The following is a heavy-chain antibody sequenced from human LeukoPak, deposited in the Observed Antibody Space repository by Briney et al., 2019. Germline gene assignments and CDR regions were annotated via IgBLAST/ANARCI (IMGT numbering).Heavy chain of an antibody. CDR2: IYYSGST. CDR3: ASPSLLSKQWLVREGAFDI. V-gene: IGHV4-39*01. Sequence: PSETLSLTCTVSGVSISSSSYYWGWIRQPPGKGLEWIGSIYYSGSTYYNPSLKSRVTISVDTSKNQFSLKLSSVTAADTAVYYCASPSLLSKQWLVREGAFDIWGQGIMVTVSS. CDR1: GVSISSSSYY. J-gene: IGHJ3*02. D-gene: IGHD6-19*01.